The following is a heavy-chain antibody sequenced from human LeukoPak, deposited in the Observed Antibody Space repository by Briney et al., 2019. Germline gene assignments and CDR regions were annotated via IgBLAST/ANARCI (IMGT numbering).Heavy chain of an antibody. J-gene: IGHJ5*02. Sequence: GFLRLSCAAPGFRFSDHQQSWIRQAPRKGPEWVSKISSSSTYTDYADSVKGRFTISRDNAKKSLYLQMSSLRAEDTAVYYCARSIRGCSGGRCYNWFDPWGQGTLVTVSS. D-gene: IGHD2-15*01. CDR1: GFRFSDHQ. V-gene: IGHV3-11*06. CDR2: ISSSSTYT. CDR3: ARSIRGCSGGRCYNWFDP.